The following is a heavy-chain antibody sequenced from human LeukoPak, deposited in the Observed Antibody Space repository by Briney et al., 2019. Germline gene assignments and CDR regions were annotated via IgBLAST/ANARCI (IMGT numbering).Heavy chain of an antibody. Sequence: SETLSLTCTVSGGSISSSSYYWGWIRQPPGKGLEWIGSIYYSGNTYYNPSLKSRVTISVDTSKNQFSLRLSSVTAADTAIYYCAREDPLGYCSGGSCYSDYWGQGTLVTVSS. CDR2: IYYSGNT. J-gene: IGHJ4*02. CDR1: GGSISSSSYY. V-gene: IGHV4-39*07. D-gene: IGHD2-15*01. CDR3: AREDPLGYCSGGSCYSDY.